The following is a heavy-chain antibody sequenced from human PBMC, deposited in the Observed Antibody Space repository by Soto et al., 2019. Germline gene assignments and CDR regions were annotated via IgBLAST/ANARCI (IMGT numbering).Heavy chain of an antibody. CDR2: IDSDGSTT. J-gene: IGHJ6*02. CDR3: ARRIPFGYGMDV. Sequence: GGSLRLSCTVSGFTFSSYWMHWVRQAPGRGLVWVSDIDSDGSTTTYADSVKGRFTISRDNSKNTLYLQMGSLRAEDMAVYYCARRIPFGYGMDVWGQGTTVTVSS. CDR1: GFTFSSYW. D-gene: IGHD2-21*01. V-gene: IGHV3-74*01.